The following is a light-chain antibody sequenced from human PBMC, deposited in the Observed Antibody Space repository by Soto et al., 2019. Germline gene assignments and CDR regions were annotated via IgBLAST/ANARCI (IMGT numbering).Light chain of an antibody. J-gene: IGKJ1*01. CDR3: QQYNDNWT. Sequence: DIQMTQSPSTLSASVGDRVTITCRASQSISSWLAWYQQKPGTAPKLLIYKASTLQTGVPSRFSGSGSGTEFTLTISSLQPVDFATYYCQQYNDNWTFGQGTKVEIK. CDR1: QSISSW. V-gene: IGKV1-5*03. CDR2: KAS.